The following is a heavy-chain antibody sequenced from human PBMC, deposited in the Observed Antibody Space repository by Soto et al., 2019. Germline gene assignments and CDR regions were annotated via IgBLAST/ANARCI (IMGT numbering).Heavy chain of an antibody. D-gene: IGHD2-8*01. Sequence: GGSLRLSCAASGFTFSSYSMNWVRQAPGEGLEWVSSISSSSSYIYYADSVKGRFTISRDNAKNSLYLQMNSLRAEDTAVYYCARDQDGLMVYALKDYYHYGMDVWRQGTTGTVAS. V-gene: IGHV3-21*01. CDR2: ISSSSSYI. CDR1: GFTFSSYS. J-gene: IGHJ6*02. CDR3: ARDQDGLMVYALKDYYHYGMDV.